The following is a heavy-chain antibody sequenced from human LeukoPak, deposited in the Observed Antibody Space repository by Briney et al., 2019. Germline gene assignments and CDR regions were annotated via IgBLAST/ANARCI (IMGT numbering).Heavy chain of an antibody. V-gene: IGHV3-66*02. Sequence: PGGSLRLSCAASGFTVSSNYMSWVRQAPGKGLECVSVIYSVGSTYYADSVKGRFTVSRDDSKNTLYLQMNSLRAEDTAVYYCARDRTTGEVDFWGQGTLGTVSS. J-gene: IGHJ4*02. CDR3: ARDRTTGEVDF. D-gene: IGHD2/OR15-2a*01. CDR1: GFTVSSNY. CDR2: IYSVGST.